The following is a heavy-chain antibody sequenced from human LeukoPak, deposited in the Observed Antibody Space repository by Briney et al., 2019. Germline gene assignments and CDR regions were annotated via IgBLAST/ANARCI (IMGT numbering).Heavy chain of an antibody. V-gene: IGHV4-34*01. D-gene: IGHD3-16*01. J-gene: IGHJ3*02. Sequence: PSETLSLTCAVSGGSFTAYYWSWIRQSPEKGLEWIGEINHSGTTNYNPPFKSRVTISVHASKREFSLKVTPVTAADTAVYYWGRGRFWGFDIWGQGTTVSVSS. CDR3: GRGRFWGFDI. CDR1: GGSFTAYY. CDR2: INHSGTT.